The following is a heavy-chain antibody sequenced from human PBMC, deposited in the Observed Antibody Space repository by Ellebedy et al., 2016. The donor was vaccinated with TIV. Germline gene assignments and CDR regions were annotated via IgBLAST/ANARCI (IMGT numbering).Heavy chain of an antibody. CDR2: INHSGST. J-gene: IGHJ4*02. Sequence: SETLSLXXAVYGGSFSGYYWSWIRQPPGKGLEWIGEINHSGSTNYNPSLKSRVTISVDRSKNQFSLKLSSVTAADTAAYYCARVGPSYCGGDCYSYFDYWGQGTLVTVSS. CDR1: GGSFSGYY. CDR3: ARVGPSYCGGDCYSYFDY. D-gene: IGHD2-21*02. V-gene: IGHV4-34*01.